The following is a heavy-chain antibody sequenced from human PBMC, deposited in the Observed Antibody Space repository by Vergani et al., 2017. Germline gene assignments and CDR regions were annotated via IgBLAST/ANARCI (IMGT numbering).Heavy chain of an antibody. CDR3: ARHYVHGSWPNYYYYGMDV. Sequence: QVQLQESGPGLVKPSETLSLTCTVSGGSISSSSYYWGWIRQPPGKGLEWIGSIYYSGSTYYNPSLKSRVTISVDTSKNQFSLKLSSVTAADTAVYYCARHYVHGSWPNYYYYGMDVWGQGTTVTVSS. D-gene: IGHD6-13*01. CDR2: IYYSGST. V-gene: IGHV4-39*01. CDR1: GGSISSSSYY. J-gene: IGHJ6*02.